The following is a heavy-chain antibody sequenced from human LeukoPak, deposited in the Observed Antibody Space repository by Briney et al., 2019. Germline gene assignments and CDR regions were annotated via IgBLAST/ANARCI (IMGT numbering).Heavy chain of an antibody. CDR3: ARDVRGSSGRYYYYYMDV. V-gene: IGHV4-39*07. J-gene: IGHJ6*03. Sequence: PGGSLRLSCAASGFTFSSYEMNWVRQPPGKGLEWIGSIYYSGNTYYNPSLKSRVTISVDTSKNQFSLKLSSVTAADTAVFYCARDVRGSSGRYYYYYMDVWGKGTTVTVSS. CDR1: GFTFSSYE. D-gene: IGHD3-22*01. CDR2: IYYSGNT.